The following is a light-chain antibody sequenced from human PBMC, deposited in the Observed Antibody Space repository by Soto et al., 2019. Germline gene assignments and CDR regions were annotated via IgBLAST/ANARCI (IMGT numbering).Light chain of an antibody. CDR3: QSYDSSLSAYVV. CDR1: SSNIGAGYD. Sequence: QAVVTQPPSVSGAPGQRVTISCTGSSSNIGAGYDVQWYQQLPGTAPKLLIYGNSNRPSGVPDRFSGSKSGTSASLAITGLQAEDEADYYCQSYDSSLSAYVVFGGGTKVTVL. J-gene: IGLJ2*01. V-gene: IGLV1-40*01. CDR2: GNS.